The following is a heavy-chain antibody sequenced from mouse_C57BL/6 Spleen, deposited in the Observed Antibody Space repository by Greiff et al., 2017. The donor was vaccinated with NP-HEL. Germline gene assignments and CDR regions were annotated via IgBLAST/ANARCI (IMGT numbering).Heavy chain of an antibody. V-gene: IGHV5-4*01. D-gene: IGHD2-4*01. CDR3: ARDGGDYRYYYAMDY. Sequence: EVQLVESGGGLVKPGGSLKLPCAASGFTFSSYAMSWVRQTPEKRLEWVATISDGGSYTYYPDNVKGRFTISRDNAKNNLYLQMSHLKSEDTAMYYCARDGGDYRYYYAMDYWGQGTSVTVAA. CDR1: GFTFSSYA. CDR2: ISDGGSYT. J-gene: IGHJ4*01.